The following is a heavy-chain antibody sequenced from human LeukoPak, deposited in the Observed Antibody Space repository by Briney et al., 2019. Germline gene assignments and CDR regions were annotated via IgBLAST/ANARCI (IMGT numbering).Heavy chain of an antibody. CDR2: IIPILGIA. CDR3: AREGYCSGGSCLIRFDH. Sequence: SVKVSCKASGGTFSSYAISWVRQAPGQGLEWMGRIIPILGIANYAQKFQGRVTITADKSTSTAYMELSSLRSEDTAVYYCAREGYCSGGSCLIRFDHWGQGTLVTVSS. CDR1: GGTFSSYA. J-gene: IGHJ4*02. D-gene: IGHD2-15*01. V-gene: IGHV1-69*04.